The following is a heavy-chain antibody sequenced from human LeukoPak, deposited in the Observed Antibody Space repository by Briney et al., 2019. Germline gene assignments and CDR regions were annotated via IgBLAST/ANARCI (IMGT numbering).Heavy chain of an antibody. D-gene: IGHD3-22*01. CDR1: GYTFANYG. V-gene: IGHV1-8*02. Sequence: ASVKISCKTSGYTFANYGISWVRQAPGQGLEWMGWMNPNSGNTGYAQKFQGRVTMTRNTSISTAYMELSSLRSEDTAVYYCARSPHYYDSSGYIDWGQGTLVTVSS. CDR3: ARSPHYYDSSGYID. J-gene: IGHJ4*02. CDR2: MNPNSGNT.